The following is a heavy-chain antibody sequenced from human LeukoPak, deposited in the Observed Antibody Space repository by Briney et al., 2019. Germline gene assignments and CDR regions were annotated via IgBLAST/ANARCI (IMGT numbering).Heavy chain of an antibody. V-gene: IGHV1-2*06. Sequence: ASVQVSCKASGYTFTDYYIHWVRQAPGQGLEWMGRINPNTGGTNYAQKFQGRVTMTRDTSISTAYMELSRLRSDDTAVYYCGRDPGGRFDPWGQGTLVTVSS. CDR3: GRDPGGRFDP. J-gene: IGHJ5*02. CDR1: GYTFTDYY. CDR2: INPNTGGT.